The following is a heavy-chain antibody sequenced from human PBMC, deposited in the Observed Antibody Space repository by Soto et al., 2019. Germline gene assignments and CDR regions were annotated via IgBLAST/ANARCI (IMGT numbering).Heavy chain of an antibody. D-gene: IGHD1-1*01. CDR3: ARDNDRPQLGGNYYYILDV. Sequence: QVQLEQSGAEVKKPGSSVKLSCKASGGTFRNSAISWVRQAPGQGLEWMGGIMPIFRTPDYAQKFQGRVTITADESTNTAYMEWSGLRSDDTAVYYCARDNDRPQLGGNYYYILDVWGHGTTVTVSS. V-gene: IGHV1-69*12. CDR2: IMPIFRTP. J-gene: IGHJ6*02. CDR1: GGTFRNSA.